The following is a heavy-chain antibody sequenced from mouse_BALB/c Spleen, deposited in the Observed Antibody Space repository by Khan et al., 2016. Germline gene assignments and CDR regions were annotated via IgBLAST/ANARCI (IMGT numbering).Heavy chain of an antibody. CDR3: ARGYYGSSSAWFAY. D-gene: IGHD1-1*01. CDR1: GYTFTDYW. V-gene: IGHV1-69*01. CDR2: IDTSDSYT. Sequence: QVRLQQSGAELVMPGASVKMSCKASGYTFTDYWMHWVKQRPGQGLEWIGAIDTSDSYTSYNQKFKGKATLTVDESSSTAYMQLSSLTSEDSAVYYCARGYYGSSSAWFAYWGQGTLVTVSA. J-gene: IGHJ3*01.